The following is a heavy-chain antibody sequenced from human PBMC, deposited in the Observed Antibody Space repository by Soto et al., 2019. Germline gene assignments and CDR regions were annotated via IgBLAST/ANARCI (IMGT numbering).Heavy chain of an antibody. D-gene: IGHD2-15*01. CDR1: GYTFTSYD. CDR3: ARGRRRGYCSGGSCLGNYGMDV. J-gene: IGHJ6*02. V-gene: IGHV1-8*01. CDR2: MNPNSGNT. Sequence: ASVKVSCKASGYTFTSYDINGVRQATGQGLEWMGWMNPNSGNTGYAQKFQGRVTMTRNTSISTAYMELSSLRSEDTAVYYCARGRRRGYCSGGSCLGNYGMDVWGQGTTVTVSS.